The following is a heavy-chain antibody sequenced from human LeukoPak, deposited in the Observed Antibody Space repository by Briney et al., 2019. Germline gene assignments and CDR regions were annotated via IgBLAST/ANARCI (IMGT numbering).Heavy chain of an antibody. V-gene: IGHV3-30-3*01. D-gene: IGHD6-13*01. CDR1: GFTFSSYA. CDR2: ISYDGSNK. J-gene: IGHJ4*02. CDR3: ARSESSSWYPFDY. Sequence: HPGRSLRLSCAASGFTFSSYAMHWVRQAPGKGLEWVAVISYDGSNKYYADSVKGRFTISRDNSKNTLYLQMNSLRAEDTAVYYCARSESSSWYPFDYWGQGTLVTVSP.